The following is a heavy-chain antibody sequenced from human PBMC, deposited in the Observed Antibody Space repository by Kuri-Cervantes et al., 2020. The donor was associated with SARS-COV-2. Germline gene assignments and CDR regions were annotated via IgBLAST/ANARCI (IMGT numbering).Heavy chain of an antibody. CDR2: IYYSGST. Sequence: GSLRLSCTVSGYSINSAYYWGWVRQPPGKGLEWIGYIYYSGSTNYNPSLKSRVTISVDTSKNQFSLKLSSVTAADTAVYYCARGECSGGSCYSFDYWGQGTLVTVSS. D-gene: IGHD2-15*01. V-gene: IGHV4-38-2*02. CDR3: ARGECSGGSCYSFDY. CDR1: GYSINSAYY. J-gene: IGHJ4*02.